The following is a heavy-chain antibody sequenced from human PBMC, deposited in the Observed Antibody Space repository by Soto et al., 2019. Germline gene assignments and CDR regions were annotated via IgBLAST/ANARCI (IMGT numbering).Heavy chain of an antibody. V-gene: IGHV2-70*01. CDR2: IDWDDDK. Sequence: ESGPTLVNPTQTLTLTCTFSGFSLSTSGMCVSWIRRPPGKALEWLALIDWDDDKYYSTSLKTRLTISKDTSKNQVVLTMTNMDPVDTATYYCARNLRGSGWYIDYFDYWGQGTLVTVSS. CDR1: GFSLSTSGMC. CDR3: ARNLRGSGWYIDYFDY. J-gene: IGHJ4*02. D-gene: IGHD6-19*01.